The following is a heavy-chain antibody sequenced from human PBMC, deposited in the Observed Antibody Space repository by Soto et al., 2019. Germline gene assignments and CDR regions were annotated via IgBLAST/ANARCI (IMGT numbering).Heavy chain of an antibody. CDR2: INHSGST. CDR3: AREREKDIVVVVAAVDAFDI. D-gene: IGHD2-15*01. CDR1: GGSFSGYY. V-gene: IGHV4-34*01. J-gene: IGHJ3*02. Sequence: SETLSLTCAVYGGSFSGYYWSWIRQPPGKGLEWIGEINHSGSTNYNPSLKSRVTISVDTSKNQFSLKLSSVTAADTAVYYCAREREKDIVVVVAAVDAFDIWGQGTMVTVSS.